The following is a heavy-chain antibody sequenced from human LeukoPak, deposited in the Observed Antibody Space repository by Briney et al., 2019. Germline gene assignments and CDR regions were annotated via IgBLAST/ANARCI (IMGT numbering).Heavy chain of an antibody. CDR1: GYTFTSYG. D-gene: IGHD2-15*01. CDR2: ISAYNGNT. J-gene: IGHJ4*02. CDR3: AASQSDCSGGSCYSFYSFDY. Sequence: ASAKVSCKASGYTFTSYGISWVRQAPGQGLEWMGWISAYNGNTNYAQKLQGRVTMTTDTSTSTAYMELRSLRSDDTAVYYCAASQSDCSGGSCYSFYSFDYWGQGTLVTVSS. V-gene: IGHV1-18*01.